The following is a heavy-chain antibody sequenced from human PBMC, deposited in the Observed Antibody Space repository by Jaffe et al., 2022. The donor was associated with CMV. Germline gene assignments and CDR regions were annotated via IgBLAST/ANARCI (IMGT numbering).Heavy chain of an antibody. J-gene: IGHJ4*02. Sequence: QLQLQESGPGLVKPSETLSLTCTVSGGSISSSSYYWGWIRQPPGKGLEWIGSIYYSGSTYYNPSLKSRVTISVDTSKNQFSLKLSSVTAADTAVYYCARQPEYSYGPIDYWGQGTLVTVSS. CDR2: IYYSGST. V-gene: IGHV4-39*01. CDR1: GGSISSSSYY. CDR3: ARQPEYSYGPIDY. D-gene: IGHD5-18*01.